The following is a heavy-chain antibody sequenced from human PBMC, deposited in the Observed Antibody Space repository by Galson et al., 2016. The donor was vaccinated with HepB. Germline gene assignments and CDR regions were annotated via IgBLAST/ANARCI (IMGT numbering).Heavy chain of an antibody. V-gene: IGHV3-13*01. D-gene: IGHD4-17*01. CDR2: IGTAPGDT. Sequence: SLRLSCAASGFSFSLYDMHWVRQVTGKGLEWVSAIGTAPGDTNYLDSVKGRFTISRENADNSLYLQMNSLRPGDTAVYYCARGKSLWTTPWNYGSDVWGKGTTVTVSS. J-gene: IGHJ6*04. CDR3: ARGKSLWTTPWNYGSDV. CDR1: GFSFSLYD.